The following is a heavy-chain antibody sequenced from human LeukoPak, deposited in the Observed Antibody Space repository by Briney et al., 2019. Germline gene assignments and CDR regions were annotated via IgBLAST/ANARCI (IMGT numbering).Heavy chain of an antibody. D-gene: IGHD2-15*01. V-gene: IGHV4-4*07. Sequence: SETLSLTCTVSGGSISSYYWSWLRQPAGKGLEWIGRIYTSGSTNYNPSLKSRVTMSVDTSKNQFSLKLSSVTAADTAVYYCAATYPYCSGGSCYDVGFDYWGQGTLVTVSS. J-gene: IGHJ4*02. CDR3: AATYPYCSGGSCYDVGFDY. CDR2: IYTSGST. CDR1: GGSISSYY.